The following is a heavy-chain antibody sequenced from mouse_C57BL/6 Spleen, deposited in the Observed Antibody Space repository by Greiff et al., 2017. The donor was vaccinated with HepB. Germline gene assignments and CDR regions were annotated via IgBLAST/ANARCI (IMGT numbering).Heavy chain of an antibody. D-gene: IGHD1-1*01. J-gene: IGHJ1*03. Sequence: QVQLQQPGAGLVRPGSSVKLSCKASGYTFTSYWMHWVKQRPIQGLEWIGNIDPSDSETHYNQKFKDKATLTVDKSSSTAYMQLSSLTSEDSAVYYCASGDYYGSSYRYFDVWGTGTTVTVSS. V-gene: IGHV1-52*01. CDR3: ASGDYYGSSYRYFDV. CDR2: IDPSDSET. CDR1: GYTFTSYW.